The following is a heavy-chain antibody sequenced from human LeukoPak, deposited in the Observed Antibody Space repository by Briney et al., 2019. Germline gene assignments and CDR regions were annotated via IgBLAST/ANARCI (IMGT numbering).Heavy chain of an antibody. CDR3: ANGRAGRSGSYYNRDFDY. J-gene: IGHJ4*02. CDR1: GFTFSSYG. CDR2: LSYDGSNN. Sequence: GRSLRLSCAASGFTFSSYGMHWVRQAPGKGLEWVAVLSYDGSNNYYADSVKGRFTISRDNSKNTLYLQTNSLRAEDTAVYYCANGRAGRSGSYYNRDFDYWGQGTLVTVSS. V-gene: IGHV3-30*18. D-gene: IGHD3-10*01.